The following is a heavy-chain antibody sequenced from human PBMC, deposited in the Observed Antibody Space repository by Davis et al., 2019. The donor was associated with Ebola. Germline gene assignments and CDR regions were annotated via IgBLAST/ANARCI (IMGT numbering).Heavy chain of an antibody. CDR3: ARYNFPLFDY. CDR2: FYHTGRT. CDR1: GGSVTSDSSY. D-gene: IGHD5-24*01. Sequence: PSETLSLTCSVTGGSVTSDSSYWSWIRQPPGKGLEWIGEFYHTGRTNYNPSLKSPITISVDTSNNQFSLKLNSVTAADTAIYYCARYNFPLFDYWSQGTLVTVSS. V-gene: IGHV4-39*01. J-gene: IGHJ4*02.